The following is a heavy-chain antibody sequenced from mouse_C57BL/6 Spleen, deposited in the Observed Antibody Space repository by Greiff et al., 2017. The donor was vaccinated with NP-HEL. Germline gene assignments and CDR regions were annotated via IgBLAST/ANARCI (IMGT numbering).Heavy chain of an antibody. J-gene: IGHJ4*01. CDR2: ISSGGDYI. Sequence: EVKLVESGEGLVKPGGSLKLSCAASGFTFSSYAMSWVRQTPEKRLEWVAYISSGGDYIYYADTVKGRFTISRDNARNTLYLQMSSLKSEDTAMYYCTREKSVAGDYYAMDYWGQGTSVTVSS. CDR1: GFTFSSYA. D-gene: IGHD1-1*01. V-gene: IGHV5-9-1*02. CDR3: TREKSVAGDYYAMDY.